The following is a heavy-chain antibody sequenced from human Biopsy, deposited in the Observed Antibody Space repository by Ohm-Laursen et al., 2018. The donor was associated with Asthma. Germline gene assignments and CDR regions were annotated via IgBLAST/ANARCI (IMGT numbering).Heavy chain of an antibody. CDR3: ARKAGSCISRTCYSLDF. CDR2: INSVFGTT. Sequence: SSVKVSCKSLGGTFNTYVIGWVRQAPGQGLEWMGGINSVFGTTTYPQKFRDRVTITADDSTSTVHMELSSLRSEDTAVYYCARKAGSCISRTCYSLDFWGQGTLVTVSS. J-gene: IGHJ4*02. V-gene: IGHV1-69*01. D-gene: IGHD2-2*01. CDR1: GGTFNTYV.